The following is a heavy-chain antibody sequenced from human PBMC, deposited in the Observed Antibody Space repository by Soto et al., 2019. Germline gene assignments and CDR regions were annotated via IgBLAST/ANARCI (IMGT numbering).Heavy chain of an antibody. J-gene: IGHJ4*01. V-gene: IGHV1-2*04. CDR2: VDPNGGGS. D-gene: IGHD4-17*01. Sequence: GASVKVSCKTSGYSFTDYKLHWVLQAPGQGLEWMGWVDPNGGGSNSAQKFQGSVTMTWDTSITTAYLDLTRLTTNDTATYFCATWVDYGDFEGFDFWG. CDR3: ATWVDYGDFEGFDF. CDR1: GYSFTDYK.